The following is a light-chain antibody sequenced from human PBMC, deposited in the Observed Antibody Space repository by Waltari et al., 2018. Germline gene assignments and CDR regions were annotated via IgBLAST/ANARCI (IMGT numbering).Light chain of an antibody. Sequence: QSVLTQPPSVSGAPGQRVTISCTGSNSNIGARHDVHWYQQVPGEAPRLLIYRDNNRPSGVPHRFSGSKSGTSASLAITALQPEDEADYYCQSYDSSLSGVLFGGGTKLTVL. CDR1: NSNIGARHD. CDR2: RDN. J-gene: IGLJ3*02. V-gene: IGLV1-40*01. CDR3: QSYDSSLSGVL.